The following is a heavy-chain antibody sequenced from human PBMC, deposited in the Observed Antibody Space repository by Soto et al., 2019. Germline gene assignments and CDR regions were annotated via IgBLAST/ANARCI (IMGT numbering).Heavy chain of an antibody. CDR2: IKQDGSEK. CDR1: GFTFSSYW. D-gene: IGHD5-12*01. Sequence: GGSLILSCAASGFTFSSYWMSWVRQAPGKGLEWVANIKQDGSEKYYVDSVKGRFTISRDNAKNSLYLQMNSLRAEDTAVYYCARVGSGYDYRAHYYYYYMDVWGKGTTVTVSS. CDR3: ARVGSGYDYRAHYYYYYMDV. J-gene: IGHJ6*03. V-gene: IGHV3-7*01.